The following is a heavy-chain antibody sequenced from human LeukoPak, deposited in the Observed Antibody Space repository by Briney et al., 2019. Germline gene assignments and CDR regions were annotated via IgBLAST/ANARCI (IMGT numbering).Heavy chain of an antibody. CDR1: GFTLSSYS. CDR2: ISSSNYI. V-gene: IGHV3-21*01. CDR3: ARDRSHVDS. Sequence: PGGSLRLSCAASGFTLSSYSMNWVRQAPGKGLEWISSISSSNYIYYADSVEGRFTISRDNARNSLYLQMNSLRAEDTAVYYCARDRSHVDSWGQGTLVTVSS. J-gene: IGHJ4*02. D-gene: IGHD1-26*01.